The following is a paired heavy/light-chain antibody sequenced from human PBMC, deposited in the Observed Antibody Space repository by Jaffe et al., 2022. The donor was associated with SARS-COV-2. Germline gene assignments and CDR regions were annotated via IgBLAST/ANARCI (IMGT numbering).Light chain of an antibody. CDR1: QSISSY. V-gene: IGKV1-39*01. Sequence: DIQMTQSPSSLSASVGDRVTITCRASQSISSYLNWYQQKPGKAPKLLIYAASSLQSGVPSRFSGSGSGSDYILTISSLQPEDFATYYCQHSYSFPYTFGQGTKLDIK. J-gene: IGKJ2*01. CDR2: AAS. CDR3: QHSYSFPYT.
Heavy chain of an antibody. CDR3: VRHDRWGTVGFDS. CDR2: IYYSGGI. V-gene: IGHV4-39*01. Sequence: QLQLQESGPGLVKPSETLSLTCTVSGGSISSSSYFWGWIRQPPGKVLEWIGSIYYSGGIYYNPSLKSRLTTSVDTSKNQFSLTLSSVTAADTAVYFCVRHDRWGTVGFDSWGQGTLVTVSS. D-gene: IGHD1-1*01. CDR1: GGSISSSSYF. J-gene: IGHJ4*02.